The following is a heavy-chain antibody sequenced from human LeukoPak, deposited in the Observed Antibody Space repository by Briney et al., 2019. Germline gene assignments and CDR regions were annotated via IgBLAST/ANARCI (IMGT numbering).Heavy chain of an antibody. D-gene: IGHD3-3*01. V-gene: IGHV3-30*04. J-gene: IGHJ1*01. CDR1: GFTFSNYA. CDR3: ARGEDGFWSGYVEH. CDR2: ISHDGSNT. Sequence: GKSLRLSCAASGFTFSNYAMHWVRQAPGKGLEWVAIISHDGSNTYYADSVRGRFTISRDISRNTLYLQMNSLRPEDTAVYYCARGEDGFWSGYVEHWGQGTLVTVSS.